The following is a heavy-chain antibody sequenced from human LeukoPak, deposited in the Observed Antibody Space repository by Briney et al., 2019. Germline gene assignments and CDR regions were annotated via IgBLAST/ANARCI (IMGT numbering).Heavy chain of an antibody. CDR1: GYTLTELS. CDR3: ARLRYGS. D-gene: IGHD5-12*01. CDR2: FDPEDGET. J-gene: IGHJ5*02. Sequence: ASVKVSCKVSGYTLTELSMHWVRQAPGKGLEWMGGFDPEDGETIYAQKFQGRVTITTDESTSTAYMELSSLRSEDTAVYYCARLRYGSWGQGTLVTVSS. V-gene: IGHV1-24*01.